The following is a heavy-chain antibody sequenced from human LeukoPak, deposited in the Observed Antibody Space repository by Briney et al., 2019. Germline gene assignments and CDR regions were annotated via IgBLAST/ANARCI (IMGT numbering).Heavy chain of an antibody. CDR2: ISSNGGST. Sequence: GGSLRLSCAASGFNFNNYAMNWVRQAPGKGLEYVSAISSNGGSTYYADSVKGRCTISRDNSKNTLYLQMSSLRAEDTAVYYCGLAAYYYDSSGSDDAFDIWGQGTMVIVSS. V-gene: IGHV3-64D*08. D-gene: IGHD3-22*01. CDR3: GLAAYYYDSSGSDDAFDI. J-gene: IGHJ3*02. CDR1: GFNFNNYA.